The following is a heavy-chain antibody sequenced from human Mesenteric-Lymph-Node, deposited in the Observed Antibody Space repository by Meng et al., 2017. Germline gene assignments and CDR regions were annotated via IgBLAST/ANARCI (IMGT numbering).Heavy chain of an antibody. V-gene: IGHV3-30*04. D-gene: IGHD2-21*01. CDR3: VKDGAIGFTDFDY. J-gene: IGHJ4*02. CDR1: GFNFRSYP. Sequence: GESLKISWAASGFNFRSYPMPWVRQAPGKGLEWLGVVARDESNSWYAESVKSRCTISKDNSKNLVYLEMNSLTSDDTAMYYCVKDGAIGFTDFDYWGQGSMVTVSS. CDR2: VARDESNS.